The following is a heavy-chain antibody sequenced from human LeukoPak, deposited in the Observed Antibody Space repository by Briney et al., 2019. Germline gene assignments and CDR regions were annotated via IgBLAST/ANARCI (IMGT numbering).Heavy chain of an antibody. CDR1: GFTFSSYW. CDR2: IKQDGSEK. J-gene: IGHJ4*02. CDR3: VREITGGYCDY. V-gene: IGHV3-7*01. D-gene: IGHD2-15*01. Sequence: PGGPLRLSCAASGFTFSSYWMSWVRQAPGKGLEWVANIKQDGSEKYYVDSVKGRFTISRDNAKNSLYLQMNSLRAEDTAVYYCVREITGGYCDYCGQGTLVTVSS.